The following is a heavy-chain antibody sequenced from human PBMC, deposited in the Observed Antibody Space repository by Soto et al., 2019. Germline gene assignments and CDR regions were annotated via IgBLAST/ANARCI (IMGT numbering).Heavy chain of an antibody. V-gene: IGHV4-4*02. CDR2: IYHSGST. CDR1: GGSISSSNW. J-gene: IGHJ4*02. Sequence: QVQLQESGPGLVKPSGTLSLTCAVSGGSISSSNWWSWVRQPPGKGLEWIGEIYHSGSTNYNPSLKSRVTISVDKSRNQCSLKLSSVTAADTAVYYCAREGGQGTVKWTFDYWGQGTLVTVSS. CDR3: AREGGQGTVKWTFDY. D-gene: IGHD1-26*01.